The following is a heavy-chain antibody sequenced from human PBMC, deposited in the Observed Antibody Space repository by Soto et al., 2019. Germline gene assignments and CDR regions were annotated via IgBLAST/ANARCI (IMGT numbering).Heavy chain of an antibody. CDR2: IIPIFGTA. D-gene: IGHD2-21*01. J-gene: IGHJ4*02. CDR3: ARVIVDTTLIGPLGY. CDR1: GGTFSSYA. Sequence: ASVKVSCKASGGTFSSYAINWVRQAPGQGLEWMGGIIPIFGTANYAQKFQGRVTITADESTSTAYMELSSLRSEDTAVYYCARVIVDTTLIGPLGYWGQGTLVTVSS. V-gene: IGHV1-69*13.